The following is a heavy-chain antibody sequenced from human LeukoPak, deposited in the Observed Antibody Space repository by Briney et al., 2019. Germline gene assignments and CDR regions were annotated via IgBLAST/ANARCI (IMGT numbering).Heavy chain of an antibody. Sequence: ETLSLTCAVYGGSFSGYYWSWIRQPPGKGLEWVSSISSSSSYIYYADSVKGRFTISRDNAKNSLYLQMNSLRAEDTAVYYCARGRDIVVVPAAIYYFDYWGQGTLVTVSS. CDR1: GGSFSGYY. CDR2: ISSSSSYI. J-gene: IGHJ4*02. D-gene: IGHD2-2*02. CDR3: ARGRDIVVVPAAIYYFDY. V-gene: IGHV3-21*01.